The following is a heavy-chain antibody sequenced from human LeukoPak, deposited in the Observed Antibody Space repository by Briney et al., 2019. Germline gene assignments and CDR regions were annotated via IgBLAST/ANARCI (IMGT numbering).Heavy chain of an antibody. CDR3: ARGRPYRYYYYYYMDV. J-gene: IGHJ6*03. V-gene: IGHV1-18*01. D-gene: IGHD4-11*01. CDR2: ISAYNGNT. Sequence: GASVKVSCKASGHTFTSYGISWVRQAPGQGLEWMGWISAYNGNTNYAQKLQGRVTMTTDTSTSTAYMELRSLRSDDTAVYYCARGRPYRYYYYYYMDVWGKGTTVTVSS. CDR1: GHTFTSYG.